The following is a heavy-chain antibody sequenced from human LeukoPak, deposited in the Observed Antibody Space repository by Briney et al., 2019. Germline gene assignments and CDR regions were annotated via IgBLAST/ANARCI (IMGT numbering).Heavy chain of an antibody. J-gene: IGHJ3*02. Sequence: GGSLRLSCAASGFTFRSYAMSWVRQAPGKGLEWVSAISGSGGSTYYADSVKGRFTISRDNSKNTLYLQMNSLRAEDTAVYYCAKDSQNIVVVPAAVVSAFDIWGQGTMVTVSS. CDR1: GFTFRSYA. D-gene: IGHD2-2*01. CDR3: AKDSQNIVVVPAAVVSAFDI. V-gene: IGHV3-23*01. CDR2: ISGSGGST.